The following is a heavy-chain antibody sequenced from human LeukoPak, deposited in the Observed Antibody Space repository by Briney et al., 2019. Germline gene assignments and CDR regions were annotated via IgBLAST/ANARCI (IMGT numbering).Heavy chain of an antibody. CDR3: ARTPPGGDVDH. CDR2: INPNSGNT. J-gene: IGHJ4*02. CDR1: GYTFTSYD. D-gene: IGHD3-16*01. Sequence: GASVKVSCKASGYTFTSYDINWVRQATGQGLEWMGWINPNSGNTGYAQNFQGRATITRNTPLSTAYMELSSLRSEDTAVYYCARTPPGGDVDHWGQGTLVTVSS. V-gene: IGHV1-8*01.